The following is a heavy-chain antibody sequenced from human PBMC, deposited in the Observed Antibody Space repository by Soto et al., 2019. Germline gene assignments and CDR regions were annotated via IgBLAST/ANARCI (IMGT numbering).Heavy chain of an antibody. CDR3: ARERSAAGAGWFDP. D-gene: IGHD6-13*01. CDR1: GYTFTSYD. CDR2: MNPNSGNT. Sequence: QVQLVQSGAEVKKPGASVKVSCKASGYTFTSYDINWVRQATGQGLEWMGWMNPNSGNTDYAQKFQGRVTMTRNTSISTAYMELSSLRSEDTVVDYCARERSAAGAGWFDPWGQGTLVTVSS. J-gene: IGHJ5*02. V-gene: IGHV1-8*01.